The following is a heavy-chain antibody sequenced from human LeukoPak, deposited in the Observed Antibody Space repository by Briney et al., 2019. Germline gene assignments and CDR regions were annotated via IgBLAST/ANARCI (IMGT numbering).Heavy chain of an antibody. J-gene: IGHJ4*02. V-gene: IGHV3-7*03. CDR1: GFSISSHW. CDR3: AKDGGLWVSAHWGDS. Sequence: GGSLRLSCVASGFSISSHWMRWLRQAPGKGLEWVANIKADGSQQYYVDSVRGRFTITRDNAENSLYLQMNSLRAEDTAVYYCAKDGGLWVSAHWGDSWGRGTLVTVSS. D-gene: IGHD7-27*01. CDR2: IKADGSQQ.